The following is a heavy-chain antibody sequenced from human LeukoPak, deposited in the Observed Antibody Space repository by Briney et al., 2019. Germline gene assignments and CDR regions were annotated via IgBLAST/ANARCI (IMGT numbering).Heavy chain of an antibody. D-gene: IGHD6-13*01. V-gene: IGHV4-4*07. CDR1: GVSVDSYY. J-gene: IGHJ5*02. CDR3: ASVAAAAEWFDP. CDR2: IYKSVIT. Sequence: SGTLCLTCSVSGVSVDSYYLSWIRQPAGKGLEWIGRIYKSVITINPSLKSRVTMSVETSKNQVSLKLSSVTAAGTAVYYCASVAAAAEWFDPWGQRTLVTVSS.